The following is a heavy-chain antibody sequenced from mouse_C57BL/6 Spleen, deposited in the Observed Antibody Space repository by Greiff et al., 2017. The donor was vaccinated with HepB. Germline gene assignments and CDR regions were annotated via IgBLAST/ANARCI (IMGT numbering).Heavy chain of an antibody. J-gene: IGHJ2*01. CDR3: TRDGYYGSSYFDY. D-gene: IGHD1-1*01. V-gene: IGHV5-9-1*02. CDR1: GFTFSSYA. Sequence: EVQRVESGEGLVKPGGSLKLSCAASGFTFSSYAMSWVRQTPEKRLEWVAYISSGGDYIYYADTVKGRFTISRDNARNTLYLQMSSLKSEDTAMYYCTRDGYYGSSYFDYWGQGTTLTVSS. CDR2: ISSGGDYI.